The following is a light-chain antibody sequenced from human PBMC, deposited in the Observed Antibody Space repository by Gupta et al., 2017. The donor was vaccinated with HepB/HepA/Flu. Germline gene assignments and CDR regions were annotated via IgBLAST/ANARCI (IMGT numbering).Light chain of an antibody. CDR3: QHRYGAHPWT. CDR1: HFIRHN. V-gene: IGKV1-39*01. CDR2: AAS. Sequence: PLPLSPSSLSASVGDRVTMTCRASHFIRHNLNWYQQNPGKAPRLRIDAASSVQSGVTSRLRSSGSGTECSLTITSLQAEDCATEYGQHRYGAHPWTFGQGTKVEGK. J-gene: IGKJ1*01.